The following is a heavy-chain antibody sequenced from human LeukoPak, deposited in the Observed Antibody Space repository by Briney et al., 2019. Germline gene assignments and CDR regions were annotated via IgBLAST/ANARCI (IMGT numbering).Heavy chain of an antibody. CDR1: GGSFSGYY. CDR3: ARARGGSYWQNWFDP. CDR2: INQSGST. D-gene: IGHD1-26*01. J-gene: IGHJ5*02. Sequence: SETLSLTCAVYGGSFSGYYWSWIRQPPGKGLEWIGEINQSGSTNYNPSLKSRVTISVDTSKNPFSLKLSSVTAADTAVYYCARARGGSYWQNWFDPWGQGTLVTVSS. V-gene: IGHV4-34*01.